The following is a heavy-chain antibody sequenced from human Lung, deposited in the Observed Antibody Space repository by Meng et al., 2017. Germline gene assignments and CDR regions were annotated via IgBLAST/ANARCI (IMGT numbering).Heavy chain of an antibody. CDR1: GGSISSSSYY. CDR2: ISDGGNT. Sequence: LQLQGAGPGLVKPSVTLSLTCTGSGGSISSSSYYWGWIRQPPGKGLEWIGSISDGGNTYYNPSLQSRVSISVDTSKNQFSLKLRSVTAADTAVYYCARVKYSSSWYLDFWGQGALVTVSS. CDR3: ARVKYSSSWYLDF. D-gene: IGHD6-13*01. V-gene: IGHV4-39*07. J-gene: IGHJ4*02.